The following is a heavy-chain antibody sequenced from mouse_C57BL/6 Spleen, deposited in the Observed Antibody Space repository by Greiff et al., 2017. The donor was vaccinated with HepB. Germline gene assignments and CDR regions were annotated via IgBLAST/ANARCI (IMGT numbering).Heavy chain of an antibody. D-gene: IGHD2-4*01. CDR3: ARGNDYDGEAWFAY. J-gene: IGHJ3*01. CDR1: GYTFTSYG. Sequence: VKLQESGAELARPGASVKLSCKASGYTFTSYGISWVKQRTGKGLEWIGEIYPRSGNTYYNEKFKGKATLTADKSSSTAYMELRSLTSEDSAVYFCARGNDYDGEAWFAYWGQGTLVTVSA. V-gene: IGHV1-81*01. CDR2: IYPRSGNT.